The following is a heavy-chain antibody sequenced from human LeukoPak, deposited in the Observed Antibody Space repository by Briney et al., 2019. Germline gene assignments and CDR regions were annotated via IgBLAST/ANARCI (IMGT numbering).Heavy chain of an antibody. CDR2: INHSGST. Sequence: SETLSLTCAVYGGSFSGSYWSWIRQPPGKGLEWIGEINHSGSTNYNPSLKSRVTISVDTSKNQFSLKLSSVIAADTAVYYCANGRAAAGITPYYYGMDVWGQGTTVTVSS. CDR1: GGSFSGSY. V-gene: IGHV4-34*01. CDR3: ANGRAAAGITPYYYGMDV. J-gene: IGHJ6*02. D-gene: IGHD6-13*01.